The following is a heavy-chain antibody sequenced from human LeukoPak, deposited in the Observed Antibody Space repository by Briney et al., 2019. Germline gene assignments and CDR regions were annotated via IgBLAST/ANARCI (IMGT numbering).Heavy chain of an antibody. CDR2: ISGSGGST. V-gene: IGHV3-23*01. Sequence: PGGSLRLSCAASGFTFSSYAMSWVRQAPGKGLEWVSAISGSGGSTYYADSVKGRFTISRDNSKNTLYLQMNSLRAEDTAVYYCAKDRPVAGKPVSYFDYWGQGTLVTVSS. D-gene: IGHD4-23*01. CDR3: AKDRPVAGKPVSYFDY. CDR1: GFTFSSYA. J-gene: IGHJ4*02.